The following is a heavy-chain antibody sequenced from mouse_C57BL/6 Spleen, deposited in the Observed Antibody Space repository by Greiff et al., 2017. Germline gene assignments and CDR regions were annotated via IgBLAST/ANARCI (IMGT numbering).Heavy chain of an antibody. Sequence: EVQLQQSGPELVKPGASVKISCKASGYTFTDYYMNWVKQSHGKSLEWIGDINPNNGGTSYNQKFKGKATLTVDKSSSTAYMELRSLTSEDSAVYYCARGEGPMDYWGQGTSVTVSS. CDR2: INPNNGGT. CDR3: ARGEGPMDY. J-gene: IGHJ4*01. D-gene: IGHD2-13*01. V-gene: IGHV1-26*01. CDR1: GYTFTDYY.